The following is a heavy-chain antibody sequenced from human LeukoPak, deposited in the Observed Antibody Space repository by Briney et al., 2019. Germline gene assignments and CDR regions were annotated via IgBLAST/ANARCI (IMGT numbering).Heavy chain of an antibody. Sequence: TGGSLRLSCAASRFTFSSYGMHWVRQAPGKGLEWVAFIRYDGSNKYYADSVKGRFTISRDNSKNTLYLQMNSLRAEDTAVYYCATCSGGSCEPQNYYYYYMDVWGKGTTVTVSS. J-gene: IGHJ6*03. V-gene: IGHV3-30*02. CDR1: RFTFSSYG. D-gene: IGHD2-15*01. CDR3: ATCSGGSCEPQNYYYYYMDV. CDR2: IRYDGSNK.